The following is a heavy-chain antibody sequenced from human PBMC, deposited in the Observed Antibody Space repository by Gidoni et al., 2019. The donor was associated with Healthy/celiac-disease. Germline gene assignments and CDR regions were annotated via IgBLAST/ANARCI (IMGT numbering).Heavy chain of an antibody. J-gene: IGHJ5*02. Sequence: EVQLAQSGAEVKKLGASLQISCKGSGYSCTSYWIGWVRQMPGKGLEWMGIIYPGDSDTGYSPSFQGQVTSAADKSISTACLQWSSLKASDTAMYYCARLDLLRFLEWLSWGQGTLVTVST. D-gene: IGHD3-3*01. CDR3: ARLDLLRFLEWLS. V-gene: IGHV5-51*01. CDR2: IYPGDSDT. CDR1: GYSCTSYW.